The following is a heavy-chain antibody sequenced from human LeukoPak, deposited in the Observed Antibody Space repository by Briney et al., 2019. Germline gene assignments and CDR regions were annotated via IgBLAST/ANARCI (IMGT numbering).Heavy chain of an antibody. D-gene: IGHD1-26*01. CDR2: INSNTGNP. CDR3: ARDYTVAVGTTTYFQH. V-gene: IGHV7-4-1*01. Sequence: GASVKVSCKTSGYIFSIYAIIWVRQAPGQGLEFMGWINSNTGNPTYAQGFTGRFVFSLDTSVSTTYLQVGSLKPEDTAVYYCARDYTVAVGTTTYFQHWGQGTLVTVSS. J-gene: IGHJ1*01. CDR1: GYIFSIYA.